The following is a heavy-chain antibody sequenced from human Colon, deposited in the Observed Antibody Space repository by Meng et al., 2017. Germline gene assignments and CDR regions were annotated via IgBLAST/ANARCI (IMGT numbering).Heavy chain of an antibody. CDR3: ARVNGDFDEAWFDP. CDR2: IYSTRHT. J-gene: IGHJ5*02. CDR1: GGSLSHARIA. D-gene: IGHD4-17*01. V-gene: IGHV4-61*03. Sequence: GGSLSHARIAGSCILPYPVTGLECIGYIYSTRHTNSNPSLASLVSLSLDTSKNHFSLYLTSVTAADTAIYYCARVNGDFDEAWFDPWGQGTLVTVSS.